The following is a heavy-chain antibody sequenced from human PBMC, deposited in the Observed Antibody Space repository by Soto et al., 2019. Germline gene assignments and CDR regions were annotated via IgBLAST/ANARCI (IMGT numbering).Heavy chain of an antibody. D-gene: IGHD2-15*01. CDR1: CFTFTYAL. CDR2: IKTKAEGGAK. J-gene: IGHJ6*02. CDR3: TTGSVEGV. Sequence: EVQLVESGGGLVKPGGSLRLSCAASCFTFTYALINWVRQGPGKGLEWGGRIKTKAEGGAKDYAAPLKGRFTISRDDSRNTLFLQMNSLKTEDTAVYYCTTGSVEGVWGQGATVTVSS. V-gene: IGHV3-15*07.